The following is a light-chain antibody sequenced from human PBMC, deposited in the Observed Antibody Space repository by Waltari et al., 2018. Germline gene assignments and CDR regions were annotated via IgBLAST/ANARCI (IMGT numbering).Light chain of an antibody. J-gene: IGKJ1*01. V-gene: IGKV1-33*01. CDR2: DAS. CDR3: QQYDNLPPAWT. Sequence: DIQMTQSPSSLSASVGDRVTITCLASQDISNYLNWYQQKPGKAPKLLIYDASNLETGVPSRFSGSGSGTDFTFTISSLQPEDIATYYCQQYDNLPPAWTFGQGTKVEIK. CDR1: QDISNY.